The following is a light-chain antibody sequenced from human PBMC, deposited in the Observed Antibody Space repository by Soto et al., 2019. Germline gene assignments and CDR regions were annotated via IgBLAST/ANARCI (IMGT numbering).Light chain of an antibody. Sequence: QSVLTQPPSGSGSPGHAVTISCTGSRSDVGDYKYVSWYQQYPGKAPKLIIYEVNRRPSGVPDRFSGSKSDNAASLTVSGLQAEDEADYYCCSYAGSSYVFGSGTKVTVL. V-gene: IGLV2-8*01. CDR3: CSYAGSSYV. J-gene: IGLJ1*01. CDR1: RSDVGDYKY. CDR2: EVN.